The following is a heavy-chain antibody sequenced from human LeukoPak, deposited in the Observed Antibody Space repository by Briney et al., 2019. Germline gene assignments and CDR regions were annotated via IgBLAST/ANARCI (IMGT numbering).Heavy chain of an antibody. CDR2: IYYSGST. V-gene: IGHV4-59*01. CDR1: GGSISSYY. Sequence: SETLSLTCTVSGGSISSYYWSWIRQPPGKGLEWIGYIYYSGSTNYNPSLKSRVTISVDTSKNQFSLKLSSVTAADTAVYYCARDNWNYGSSTDVWGQGTTVTVSS. J-gene: IGHJ6*02. CDR3: ARDNWNYGSSTDV. D-gene: IGHD1-7*01.